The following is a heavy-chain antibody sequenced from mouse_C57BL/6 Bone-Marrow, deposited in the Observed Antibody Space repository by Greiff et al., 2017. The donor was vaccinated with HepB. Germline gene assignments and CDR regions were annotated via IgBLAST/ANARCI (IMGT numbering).Heavy chain of an antibody. J-gene: IGHJ2*01. CDR2: IYPGSGNT. Sequence: VNLVESGAELVRPGASVKLSCKASGYTFTDYYINWVKQRPGQGLEWIARIYPGSGNTYYNEKFKGKATLTAEKSSSTAYMQLSSLTSEDSAVYFCARDYGSTFFDYWGQGTTLTVSS. D-gene: IGHD1-1*01. V-gene: IGHV1-76*01. CDR3: ARDYGSTFFDY. CDR1: GYTFTDYY.